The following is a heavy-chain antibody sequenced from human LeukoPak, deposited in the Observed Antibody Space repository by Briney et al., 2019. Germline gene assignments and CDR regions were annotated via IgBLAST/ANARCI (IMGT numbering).Heavy chain of an antibody. D-gene: IGHD1-26*01. V-gene: IGHV1-69*05. Sequence: SVKVSCKASGGTFSSYAISWVRQAPGQGLEWMGGIIPIFGTANYAQKFQGRVTITTDESTSTAYMELSSLRSEDTAVYYCARDFNSGSYYNWFDPWGQGTLVTVSS. CDR3: ARDFNSGSYYNWFDP. J-gene: IGHJ5*02. CDR1: GGTFSSYA. CDR2: IIPIFGTA.